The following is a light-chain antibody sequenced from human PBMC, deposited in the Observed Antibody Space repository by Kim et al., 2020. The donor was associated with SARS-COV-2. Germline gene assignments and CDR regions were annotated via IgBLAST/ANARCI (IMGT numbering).Light chain of an antibody. CDR1: QTILYSSNNKNY. V-gene: IGKV4-1*01. J-gene: IGKJ2*03. CDR3: QQYYSSPPS. Sequence: DIVMTQSPDSLAVSLGERATLNCKSSQTILYSSNNKNYLAWYQQKPGQPPKLLIYWASTRESGVPDRFSGSGSGTDFTLTISSLQAEDVGVYYCQQYYSSPPSFGQGTKLEI. CDR2: WAS.